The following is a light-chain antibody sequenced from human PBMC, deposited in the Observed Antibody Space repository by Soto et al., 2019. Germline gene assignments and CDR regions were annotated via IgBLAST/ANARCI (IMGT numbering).Light chain of an antibody. J-gene: IGKJ3*01. V-gene: IGKV1-27*01. CDR1: QGIANH. CDR2: AAS. Sequence: DIQMTQSPSSLSASVGDRVTITCRASQGIANHLAWYQQKPGKAPNLLIYAASTLQSGVPSRFSGSGFGTDFTLTISSLQPEDVATYYCQKYKSAPYTFGHGTKVDI. CDR3: QKYKSAPYT.